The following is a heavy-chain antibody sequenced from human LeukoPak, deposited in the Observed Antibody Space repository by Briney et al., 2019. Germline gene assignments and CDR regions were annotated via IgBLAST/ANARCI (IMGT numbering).Heavy chain of an antibody. Sequence: ASVKVSCKASGYTFTSYGINWVRQAPGQGLEWMGWISAYNGHTNYAQKLQGRVTVSTDTSTSTAYMELRSLRSDDTAVYYCARCKRSGITMVRGPERWFDPWGQGTLVTVSS. J-gene: IGHJ5*02. D-gene: IGHD3-10*01. V-gene: IGHV1-18*01. CDR3: ARCKRSGITMVRGPERWFDP. CDR2: ISAYNGHT. CDR1: GYTFTSYG.